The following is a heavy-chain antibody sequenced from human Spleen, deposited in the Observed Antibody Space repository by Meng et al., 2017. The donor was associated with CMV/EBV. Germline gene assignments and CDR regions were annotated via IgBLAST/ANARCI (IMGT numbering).Heavy chain of an antibody. CDR3: ARHSSGWYYFDY. CDR2: IYYSGST. J-gene: IGHJ4*02. CDR1: GGSISSYY. V-gene: IGHV4-59*01. Sequence: SETLSLTCTVSGGSISSYYWSWIRQPPGKGLEWIGYIYYSGSTNYNPSLKSRVTISVDTSKNQFSLKLSSVTAADTAVYYCARHSSGWYYFDYWGQGTLVTVSS. D-gene: IGHD6-19*01.